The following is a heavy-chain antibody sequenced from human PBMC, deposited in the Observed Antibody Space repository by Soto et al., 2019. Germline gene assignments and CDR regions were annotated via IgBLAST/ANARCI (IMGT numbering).Heavy chain of an antibody. D-gene: IGHD6-13*01. CDR2: IDPSDSYT. Sequence: PGESLKISCKGSGYSFTIYWISWVRQMPGKGLEWMGRIDPSDSYTNYSPSFQGHVTISADKSISTAYLQWSSLKASDTAMYYCARHPIAAAGIDYGYYYYYGMDVWGQGTTVTVSS. V-gene: IGHV5-10-1*01. CDR3: ARHPIAAAGIDYGYYYYYGMDV. J-gene: IGHJ6*02. CDR1: GYSFTIYW.